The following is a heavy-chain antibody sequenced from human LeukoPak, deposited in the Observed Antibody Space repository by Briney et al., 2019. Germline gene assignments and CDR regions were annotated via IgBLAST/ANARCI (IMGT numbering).Heavy chain of an antibody. CDR1: GFTASSNY. J-gene: IGHJ4*01. CDR2: IYSSGSK. CDR3: ARASRGAGLYY. V-gene: IGHV3-53*01. Sequence: GGSLTLASVAYGFTASSNYMSWVRPPEGRVMEWVSVIYSSGSKYYADSVKGRCTISRDNSKNTLYLQMNSLRAEDTAVYYCARASRGAGLYYLGQGTLVNGSS. D-gene: IGHD6-6*01.